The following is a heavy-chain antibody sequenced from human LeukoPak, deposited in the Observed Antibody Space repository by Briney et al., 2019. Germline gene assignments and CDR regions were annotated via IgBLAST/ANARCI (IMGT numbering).Heavy chain of an antibody. D-gene: IGHD2-8*01. CDR1: GFTSSSYA. J-gene: IGHJ4*02. V-gene: IGHV3-30*04. Sequence: WGSLRLSCAASGFTSSSYAMHWVRQAPGKGLEWVAVISYDGSNKYYADSVKGRFTISRDNSKNTLYLQMNSLRAEDTAVYYCARAMLVYAIRENSFDYWGQGTLVTVSS. CDR2: ISYDGSNK. CDR3: ARAMLVYAIRENSFDY.